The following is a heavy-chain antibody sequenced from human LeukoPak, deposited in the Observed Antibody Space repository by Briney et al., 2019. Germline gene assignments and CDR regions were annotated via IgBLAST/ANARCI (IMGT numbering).Heavy chain of an antibody. CDR3: ARGIVVVPAAMCNWFDP. CDR1: GGSISSGGYY. J-gene: IGHJ5*02. D-gene: IGHD2-2*01. V-gene: IGHV4-31*03. CDR2: IYYSGST. Sequence: SETLSLTCTVPGGSISSGGYYWSWIRQHPGTGLEWIGYIYYSGSTYYNPSLKSRVTISVDTSKNQSSLKLSSVTAADTAVYYCARGIVVVPAAMCNWFDPWGQGTLVTVSS.